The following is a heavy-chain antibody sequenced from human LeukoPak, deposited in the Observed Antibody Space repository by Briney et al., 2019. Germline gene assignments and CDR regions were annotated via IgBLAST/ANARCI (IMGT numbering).Heavy chain of an antibody. CDR2: IYPGDSDT. CDR1: GYSFTSYW. Sequence: GESLKISCKGSGYSFTSYWIGWVRQMPGKGLEWMGIIYPGDSDTRYSPSFQGQVTISADKSISTAYLQWSSLKASDTAMYYCARVEGATPDYYYYYMDVWGKGTTVTVSS. V-gene: IGHV5-51*01. CDR3: ARVEGATPDYYYYYMDV. D-gene: IGHD1-26*01. J-gene: IGHJ6*03.